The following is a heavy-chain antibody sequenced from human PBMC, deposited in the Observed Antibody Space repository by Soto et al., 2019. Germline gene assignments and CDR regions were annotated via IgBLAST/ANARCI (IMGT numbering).Heavy chain of an antibody. CDR3: ARDAAYCGGDCYRYWYFDL. V-gene: IGHV1-3*01. Sequence: ASVKVSCKASGYTFTNYAMHWVRQAPGQRLEWMGWINAGNGNTKYSQKFQDRVTFTRDTSASTAYMELRSLRFEDTAVFYCARDAAYCGGDCYRYWYFDLWGPGTLVTVSS. J-gene: IGHJ2*01. CDR1: GYTFTNYA. D-gene: IGHD2-21*02. CDR2: INAGNGNT.